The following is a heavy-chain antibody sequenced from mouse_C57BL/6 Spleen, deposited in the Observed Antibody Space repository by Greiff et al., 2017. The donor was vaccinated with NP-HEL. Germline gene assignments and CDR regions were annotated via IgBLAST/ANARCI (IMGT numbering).Heavy chain of an antibody. D-gene: IGHD1-1*01. J-gene: IGHJ2*01. CDR3: ARWGVYYGSSYVIDY. V-gene: IGHV1-82*01. CDR2: IYPGDGDT. Sequence: QVQLQQSGPELVKPGASVKISCKASGYAFSSSWMNWVKQRPGKGLEWIGRIYPGDGDTNYNGKFKGKATLTADKSSSTAYMQLSSLTSEDSAVYICARWGVYYGSSYVIDYWGQGTTLTVSS. CDR1: GYAFSSSW.